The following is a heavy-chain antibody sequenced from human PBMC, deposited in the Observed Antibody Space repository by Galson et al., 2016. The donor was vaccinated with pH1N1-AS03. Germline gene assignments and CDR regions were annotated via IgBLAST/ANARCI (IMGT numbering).Heavy chain of an antibody. CDR2: INAGNGNT. V-gene: IGHV1-3*01. CDR1: GYTFISYD. D-gene: IGHD1-26*01. CDR3: ARGRGSYGMDV. J-gene: IGHJ6*02. Sequence: SVKVSCKASGYTFISYDMHWVRQAPGQRLEWMRWINAGNGNTTYSQSFQGRVTITRDTSASKAYMELSSLRSEDTAVYYCARGRGSYGMDVWGQGTTVTVSS.